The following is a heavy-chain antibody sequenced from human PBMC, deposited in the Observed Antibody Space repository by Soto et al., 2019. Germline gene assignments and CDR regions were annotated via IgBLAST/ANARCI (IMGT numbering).Heavy chain of an antibody. CDR1: GGSISSSSYY. J-gene: IGHJ5*02. V-gene: IGHV4-39*01. Sequence: PSETLSLTCTVFGGSISSSSYYWGWIRQPPGKGLEWIGSIYYSGSTYYNPSLKSRVTISVDTSKNQFSLKLSSVTAADTAVYYCARLQAGPSYNWFDPWGQGTLVTVSS. CDR2: IYYSGST. CDR3: ARLQAGPSYNWFDP.